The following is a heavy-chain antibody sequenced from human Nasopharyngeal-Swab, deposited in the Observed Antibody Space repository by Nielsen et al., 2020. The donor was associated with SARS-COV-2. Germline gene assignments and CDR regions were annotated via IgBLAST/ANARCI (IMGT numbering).Heavy chain of an antibody. CDR1: GITFSSYS. CDR2: ISSSSSYI. Sequence: SLIISCAASGITFSSYSMNWVRQAPGKGLEWVSSISSSSSYIYYADSVKGRFTISRDNAKNSLYLQMNSLRAEDTAVYYCASLEATGPTSYYYYGMDVWSQGTTVTVSS. J-gene: IGHJ6*02. D-gene: IGHD5-12*01. V-gene: IGHV3-21*01. CDR3: ASLEATGPTSYYYYGMDV.